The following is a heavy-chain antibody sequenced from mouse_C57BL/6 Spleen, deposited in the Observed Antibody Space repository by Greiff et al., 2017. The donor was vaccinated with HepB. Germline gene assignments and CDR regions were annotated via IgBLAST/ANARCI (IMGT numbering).Heavy chain of an antibody. Sequence: EVKLMESGGGLVKPGGSLKLSCAASGFTFSSYAMSWVRQTPEKRLEWVATISDGGSYTYYPDNVKGRFTISRDNAKNNLYLQMSHLKSEDTAMYYCARDRGGYYPDYYAMDYWGQGTSVTVSS. CDR3: ARDRGGYYPDYYAMDY. CDR2: ISDGGSYT. J-gene: IGHJ4*01. D-gene: IGHD2-3*01. V-gene: IGHV5-4*01. CDR1: GFTFSSYA.